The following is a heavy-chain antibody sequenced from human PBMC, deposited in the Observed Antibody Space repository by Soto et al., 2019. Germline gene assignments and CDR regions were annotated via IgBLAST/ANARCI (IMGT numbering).Heavy chain of an antibody. V-gene: IGHV3-30*18. CDR2: ITYDGSNK. CDR1: GFIFSDYL. J-gene: IGHJ4*02. CDR3: AKRKLYCSGGSCSETPFDY. D-gene: IGHD2-15*01. Sequence: PGGSLRLSCAASGFIFSDYLMTWVRQAPGKGLEWVAVITYDGSNKYYADSVKGRFTISRDNSKNTLYLQMNSLRAEDTAVYYCAKRKLYCSGGSCSETPFDYWGQGTLVTVSS.